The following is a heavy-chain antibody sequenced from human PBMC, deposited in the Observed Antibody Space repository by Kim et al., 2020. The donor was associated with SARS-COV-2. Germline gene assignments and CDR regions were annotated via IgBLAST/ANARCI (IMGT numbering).Heavy chain of an antibody. J-gene: IGHJ4*02. D-gene: IGHD6-13*01. CDR3: ARGQQQLVLIAWGHNHYYFDY. CDR1: GDSVSSNSAA. V-gene: IGHV6-1*01. Sequence: SQTLSLTCAISGDSVSSNSAAWNWIRQSPSRGLEWLGRTYYRSKWYNDYAVSVKSRITINPDTSKNQFSLQLNSVTPEDTAVYYCARGQQQLVLIAWGHNHYYFDYWGQGTLVTVSS. CDR2: TYYRSKWYN.